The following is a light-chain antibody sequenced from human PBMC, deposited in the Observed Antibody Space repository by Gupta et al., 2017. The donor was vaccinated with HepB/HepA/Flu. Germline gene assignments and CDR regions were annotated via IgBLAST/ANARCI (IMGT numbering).Light chain of an antibody. J-gene: IGLJ2*01. CDR2: NTN. V-gene: IGLV8-61*01. Sequence: QSVVTQEPSFSVSPGQTVTLTCGLRSGSVSATYFPSWYQQTPGQAPRILIYNTNSRSSGVPGRFAGSILGNKAALTITGAQAEDESHYHCMLYIGNGILVIGGGTKLTVL. CDR3: MLYIGNGILV. CDR1: SGSVSATYF.